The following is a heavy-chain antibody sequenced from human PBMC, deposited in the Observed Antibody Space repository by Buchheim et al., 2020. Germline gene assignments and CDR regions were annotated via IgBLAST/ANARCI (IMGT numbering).Heavy chain of an antibody. Sequence: EVQLVESGGGLVQPGGSLRLSCAASGFTFSSYSMNWVRQAPGKGLEWVSYISSSSSTIYYADSMKGRFTISRDNAKNSLYLQMNSLRDEDTAVYYCAREGMTGTTWGYYYYYMDVWGKGTT. CDR2: ISSSSSTI. CDR3: AREGMTGTTWGYYYYYMDV. D-gene: IGHD1-7*01. V-gene: IGHV3-48*02. J-gene: IGHJ6*03. CDR1: GFTFSSYS.